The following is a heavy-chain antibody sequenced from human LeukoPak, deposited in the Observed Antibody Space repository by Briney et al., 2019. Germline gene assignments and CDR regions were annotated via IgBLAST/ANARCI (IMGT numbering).Heavy chain of an antibody. CDR1: GGTFSSYA. Sequence: SVKVSCKASGGTFSSYAISWVRQAPGQGLEWMGGIIPIFGTANYAQKFQGRVTITADKSTSRAYMELSSLRSEDTAVYYCASVDSSGWTGPFDYWGQGTLVTVFS. CDR3: ASVDSSGWTGPFDY. CDR2: IIPIFGTA. V-gene: IGHV1-69*06. J-gene: IGHJ4*02. D-gene: IGHD6-19*01.